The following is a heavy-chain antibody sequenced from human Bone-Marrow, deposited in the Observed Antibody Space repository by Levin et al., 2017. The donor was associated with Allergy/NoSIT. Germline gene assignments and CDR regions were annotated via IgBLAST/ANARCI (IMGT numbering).Heavy chain of an antibody. CDR2: IYPVTSKT. J-gene: IGHJ4*02. Sequence: GESLKISCQGSGYQFTDYWIGWVRQLPGKGLEWMGNIYPVTSKTKSSRSFKARVTMSVDKSINTAFLQWDSLRASDTAMYYCARQSDELPPYDGEWVEEHYFDNWGQGTLVTVSS. CDR1: GYQFTDYW. V-gene: IGHV5-51*01. D-gene: IGHD3-10*01. CDR3: ARQSDELPPYDGEWVEEHYFDN.